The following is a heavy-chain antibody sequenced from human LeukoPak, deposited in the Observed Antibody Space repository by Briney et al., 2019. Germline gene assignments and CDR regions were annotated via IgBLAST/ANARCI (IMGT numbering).Heavy chain of an antibody. CDR1: GGSISYSY. CDR2: ISYSGST. J-gene: IGHJ5*01. Sequence: KSSETLSLTCTVSGGSISYSYWSWIRQPPGKGLEWIGYISYSGSTNYNPSLKSRVTISLDTSRDQFSLKLNSVTAADTAVYYCATSGYPPVFDFWGQGALVTVSS. D-gene: IGHD3-22*01. V-gene: IGHV4-59*01. CDR3: ATSGYPPVFDF.